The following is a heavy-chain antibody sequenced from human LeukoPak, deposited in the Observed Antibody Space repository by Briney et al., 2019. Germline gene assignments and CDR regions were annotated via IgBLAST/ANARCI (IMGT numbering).Heavy chain of an antibody. D-gene: IGHD3-22*01. V-gene: IGHV1-2*02. Sequence: ASVKVSCKASGYTFTDYYMHWVRQAPGQGLEWMGWINPKRGGTNHAQRFQGRVTMTRDTSISTAYMELSSLGSDDTAVYYCARQGGPMTVVVKVASDIWGQGTMVTVSS. CDR2: INPKRGGT. J-gene: IGHJ3*02. CDR1: GYTFTDYY. CDR3: ARQGGPMTVVVKVASDI.